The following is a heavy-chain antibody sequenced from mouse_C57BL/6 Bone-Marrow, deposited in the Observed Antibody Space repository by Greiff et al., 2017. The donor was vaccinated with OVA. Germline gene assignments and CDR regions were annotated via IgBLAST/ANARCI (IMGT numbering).Heavy chain of an antibody. CDR2: INPYNGGT. Sequence: VQLKESGPVLVKPGASVKMSCKASGYTFTDYYMNWVKQSHGKSLEWIGVINPYNGGTSYNQKFKGKATLTVDKSSSTAYMELNSLTSEDSAVYYCARWGLYGNYVGFAYWGQGTLVTVSA. D-gene: IGHD2-1*01. CDR3: ARWGLYGNYVGFAY. CDR1: GYTFTDYY. V-gene: IGHV1-19*01. J-gene: IGHJ3*01.